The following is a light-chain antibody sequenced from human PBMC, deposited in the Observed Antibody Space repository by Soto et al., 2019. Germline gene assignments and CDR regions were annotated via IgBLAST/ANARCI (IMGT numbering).Light chain of an antibody. Sequence: QSALTQPASVSGSPGQSITISCTGTNSDVGGYTYVSWYQQHPGKAPKLMIYEVSNRPSGVSNRFSGPKSGNTASLTISGLQADDEADYYCSSYTTTSTLDVFGTGTKLTVL. V-gene: IGLV2-14*01. CDR3: SSYTTTSTLDV. CDR1: NSDVGGYTY. CDR2: EVS. J-gene: IGLJ1*01.